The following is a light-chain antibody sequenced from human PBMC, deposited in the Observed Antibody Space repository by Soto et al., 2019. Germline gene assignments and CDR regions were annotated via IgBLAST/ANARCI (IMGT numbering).Light chain of an antibody. Sequence: DFVMTQSPDFLAVSLGERATINCKSSQSVLYSSNNKNYLAWYQQKPGQSPTLLIYWASTRESGVPDRFSGSGSGTDFTLSISRLQAEDVAVYYCQQYYSTPYTFGRGTKLEIK. J-gene: IGKJ2*01. CDR2: WAS. V-gene: IGKV4-1*01. CDR3: QQYYSTPYT. CDR1: QSVLYSSNNKNY.